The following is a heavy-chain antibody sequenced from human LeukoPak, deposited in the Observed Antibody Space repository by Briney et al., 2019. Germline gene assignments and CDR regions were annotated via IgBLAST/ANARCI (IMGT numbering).Heavy chain of an antibody. CDR1: GHSLNSIYY. CDR2: IHHSGDT. V-gene: IGHV4-38-2*02. J-gene: IGHJ4*02. D-gene: IGHD3-16*01. Sequence: SETLSLTCTVSGHSLNSIYYWGWIRQPPGKGLEWIGSIHHSGDTAYNPSLKSRVTISVDTSKSQFSLKLSSVTAADTAVYYCARSYASSGLDHWGQGTLVTVSS. CDR3: ARSYASSGLDH.